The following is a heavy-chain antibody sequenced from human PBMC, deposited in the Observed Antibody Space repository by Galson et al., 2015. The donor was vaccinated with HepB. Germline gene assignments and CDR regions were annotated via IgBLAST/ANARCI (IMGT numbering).Heavy chain of an antibody. V-gene: IGHV3-23*01. CDR3: AKVVYSGSYLDYFDY. D-gene: IGHD3-10*02. J-gene: IGHJ4*02. CDR2: ISGSGGIT. Sequence: SLRLSCAASGFTSRNYAMSWVRQAPGKGLEWVSGISGSGGITYYADSVKGRFTISRDNFKNTLYLQMNSLRAEDTAVYYCAKVVYSGSYLDYFDYWGQGTLVTVSS. CDR1: GFTSRNYA.